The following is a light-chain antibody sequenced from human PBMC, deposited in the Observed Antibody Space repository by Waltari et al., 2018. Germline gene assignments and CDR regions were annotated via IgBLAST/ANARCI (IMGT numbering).Light chain of an antibody. CDR3: SSYTSSGVV. J-gene: IGLJ2*01. CDR1: GNDIGGYDY. Sequence: QSALTQPASVSGSPGQAIIISCTGSGNDIGGYDYISWYQQDPGQAPSLIIYDVYNRHSGGSDRFSGSKSDNTASLTISGLQAEDDSIFYCSSYTSSGVVFGGGTKVTVL. CDR2: DVY. V-gene: IGLV2-14*03.